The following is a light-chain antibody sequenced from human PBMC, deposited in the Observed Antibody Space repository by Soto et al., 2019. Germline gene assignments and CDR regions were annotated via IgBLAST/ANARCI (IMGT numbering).Light chain of an antibody. CDR3: QQCNSYPWT. Sequence: EIVLTQSPATLSSFPGDRVTLSCRASQYINTRLAWYQHRPGQAPRLLIYQTSIRAAGIPARFSASGSGTEFTLTISSLQPDDFATYYCQQCNSYPWTFGQGTKVDIK. J-gene: IGKJ1*01. CDR2: QTS. V-gene: IGKV3-11*01. CDR1: QYINTR.